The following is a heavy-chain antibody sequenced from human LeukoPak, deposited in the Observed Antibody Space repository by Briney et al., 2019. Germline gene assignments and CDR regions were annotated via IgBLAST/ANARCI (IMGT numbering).Heavy chain of an antibody. J-gene: IGHJ5*02. V-gene: IGHV1-18*01. CDR3: ARDNGGYLGNWFDP. D-gene: IGHD2-8*01. CDR2: ISTYNGNT. Sequence: ASVKVSCKASGYTFTNYGISRVRQAPGQGLEWMGWISTYNGNTNYAQKLQGRVTMTTDTSTSTAYMELRSLRSDDTAVYYCARDNGGYLGNWFDPWGQGTLVTVSS. CDR1: GYTFTNYG.